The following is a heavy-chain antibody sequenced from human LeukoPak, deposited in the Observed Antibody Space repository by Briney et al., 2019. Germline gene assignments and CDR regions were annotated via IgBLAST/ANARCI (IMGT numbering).Heavy chain of an antibody. D-gene: IGHD3-10*02. CDR2: IKGKTDGETI. CDR1: GFTFSDAW. CDR3: LFSIFQH. J-gene: IGHJ1*01. Sequence: PGGSLRLSCAASGFTFSDAWMSWVRQAPGKGLEWVGRIKGKTDGETIDYATPMKDRFRISRDDSKNTLYLQMNSLKTEDTAVYYCLFSIFQHWGQGTLVTVSS. V-gene: IGHV3-15*01.